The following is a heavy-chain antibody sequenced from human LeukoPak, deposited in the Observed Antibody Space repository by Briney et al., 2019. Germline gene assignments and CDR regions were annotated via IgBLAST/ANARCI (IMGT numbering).Heavy chain of an antibody. CDR2: FDPEDGET. J-gene: IGHJ4*02. CDR1: GYTLTELS. Sequence: ASVKVSCKVSGYTLTELSMHWVRQAPGKGLEWMGGFDPEDGETIYAQKFQGRVTMTRDTSISTAYMELSRLRSDDTAVYYCARDTSLRVGATTPGRFDYWGQGTLVTVSS. CDR3: ARDTSLRVGATTPGRFDY. V-gene: IGHV1-24*01. D-gene: IGHD1-26*01.